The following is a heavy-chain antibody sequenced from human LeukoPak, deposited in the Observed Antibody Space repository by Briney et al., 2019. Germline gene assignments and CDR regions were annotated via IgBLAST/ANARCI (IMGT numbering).Heavy chain of an antibody. V-gene: IGHV4-4*02. CDR2: IFYSGST. D-gene: IGHD2/OR15-2a*01. CDR3: ARDFYDGFALDY. Sequence: NPSETLSLTCAVSGGSISSRDWWSWVRQPPGQGLEWIGEIFYSGSTNYNPSLKSRVTISVDKSKNQFSLKLNSVTAADTAVYYCARDFYDGFALDYWGQGTLVTVSS. CDR1: GGSISSRDW. J-gene: IGHJ4*02.